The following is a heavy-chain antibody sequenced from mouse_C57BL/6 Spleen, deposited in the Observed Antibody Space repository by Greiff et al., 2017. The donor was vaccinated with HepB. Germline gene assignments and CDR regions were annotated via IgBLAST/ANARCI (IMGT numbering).Heavy chain of an antibody. CDR3: ARDSSGYVPLDY. D-gene: IGHD3-2*02. Sequence: QVQLKESGAELVRPGASVKLSCKASGYTFTDYYINWVKQRPGQGLEWIARIYPGSGNTYYNEKFKGKATLTAEKSSSTAYMQLSSLTSEDSAVYVCARDSSGYVPLDYWGQGTTLTVSS. J-gene: IGHJ2*01. CDR1: GYTFTDYY. V-gene: IGHV1-76*01. CDR2: IYPGSGNT.